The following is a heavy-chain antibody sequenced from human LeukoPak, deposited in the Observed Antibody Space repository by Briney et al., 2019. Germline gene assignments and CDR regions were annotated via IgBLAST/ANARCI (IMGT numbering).Heavy chain of an antibody. CDR2: IRYDGSNT. CDR3: AKDGTSYYYIYY. J-gene: IGHJ4*02. D-gene: IGHD2/OR15-2a*01. Sequence: GSLRLSCAASGFTFSSYEMNWVRQAPGKGLEWLAFIRYDGSNTYYADSVKGRFTVSRDDSKNTLYLQMNSLRGDDTAVYYCAKDGTSYYYIYYWGQGTLVTVSS. V-gene: IGHV3-30*02. CDR1: GFTFSSYE.